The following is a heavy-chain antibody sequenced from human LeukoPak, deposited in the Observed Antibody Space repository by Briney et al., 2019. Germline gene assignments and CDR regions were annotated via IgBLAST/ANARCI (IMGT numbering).Heavy chain of an antibody. CDR3: ARVYGLYSSSWRY. Sequence: SDTLSLTCAVYGGSFTGYYWSWIRQPPGKGLEWIGEINHSGSTNYNPPLKRRVTISVDTTKNQFSLKLSSVPGADTPVYYCARVYGLYSSSWRYWGEGTLVSVSS. D-gene: IGHD6-13*01. V-gene: IGHV4-34*01. J-gene: IGHJ4*02. CDR1: GGSFTGYY. CDR2: INHSGST.